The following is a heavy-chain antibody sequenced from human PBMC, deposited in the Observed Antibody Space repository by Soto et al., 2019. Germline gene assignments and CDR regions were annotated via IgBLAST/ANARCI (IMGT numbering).Heavy chain of an antibody. CDR3: ARHGPLTNNWNQLNC. Sequence: QLQLQESGPGLVKPSETLSLTCTVSGGSISSSPYYWAWIRQPPGKGLQWIGNIYYNGNTFYNPSRRSRFTISIDTSKSQFSLGLSSVTASDTAVYYCARHGPLTNNWNQLNCWGQGTLVTVSS. J-gene: IGHJ4*02. V-gene: IGHV4-39*01. CDR2: IYYNGNT. D-gene: IGHD1-1*01. CDR1: GGSISSSPYY.